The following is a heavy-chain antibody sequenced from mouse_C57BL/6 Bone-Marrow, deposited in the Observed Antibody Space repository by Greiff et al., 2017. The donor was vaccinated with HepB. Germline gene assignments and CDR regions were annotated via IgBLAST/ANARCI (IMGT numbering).Heavy chain of an antibody. Sequence: EVKLQQSGPELVKPGASVKIPCKASGYTFTDYNMDWVKQSHGKSLEWIGDINPNNGGTIYNQKFKGKATLTVDKSSSTAYMELRSLTSEDTAVYYCARGGYYYGSSYGYFDVWGTGTTVTVSS. J-gene: IGHJ1*03. CDR2: INPNNGGT. D-gene: IGHD1-1*01. CDR3: ARGGYYYGSSYGYFDV. V-gene: IGHV1-18*01. CDR1: GYTFTDYN.